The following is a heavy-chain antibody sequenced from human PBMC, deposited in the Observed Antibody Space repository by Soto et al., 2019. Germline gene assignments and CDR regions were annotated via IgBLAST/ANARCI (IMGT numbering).Heavy chain of an antibody. V-gene: IGHV1-2*02. J-gene: IGHJ6*02. CDR3: AIYSRCTRGFDVMAF. CDR1: GYIFTGYH. Sequence: GASVKVSCKASGYIFTGYHIHWVRQAPGRGPEWMGWINPNSGDTEYAQNFQGRVTMTRDTSFNLVYMEMSGLMSDDTAVYYCAIYSRCTRGFDVMAFCGQRTTVIGS. D-gene: IGHD3-9*01. CDR2: INPNSGDT.